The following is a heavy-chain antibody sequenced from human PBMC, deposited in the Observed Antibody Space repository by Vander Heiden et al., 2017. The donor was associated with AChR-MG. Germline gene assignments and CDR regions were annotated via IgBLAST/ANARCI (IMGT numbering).Heavy chain of an antibody. V-gene: IGHV1-2*02. J-gene: IGHJ6*03. Sequence: QVQPVQSGAEVKKPGASVKVSCKASGYTFTGYYMHWVRQAPGQGLEWMGWINPNSGGTNYAQKVQGRVTMTRDTSISTAHMELRRMRSDDTAVYYCARDPGGPYYYYMDVWGKGTTVTVSS. CDR2: INPNSGGT. CDR3: ARDPGGPYYYYMDV. D-gene: IGHD3-10*01. CDR1: GYTFTGYY.